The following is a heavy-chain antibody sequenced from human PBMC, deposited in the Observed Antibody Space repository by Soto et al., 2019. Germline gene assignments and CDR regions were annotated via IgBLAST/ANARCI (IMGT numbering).Heavy chain of an antibody. CDR1: GYTFTSYD. J-gene: IGHJ6*03. D-gene: IGHD6-13*01. CDR3: ARGVRVKQLVFGYYYNMDV. V-gene: IGHV1-8*01. Sequence: ASVKVSCKASGYTFTSYDINWVRQATGQGLEWMGWMNPNSGNTGYAQKFQGRVTMTRNTSISTAYMELSSLRSEDTAVYYCARGVRVKQLVFGYYYNMDVWGKGTRVTVSS. CDR2: MNPNSGNT.